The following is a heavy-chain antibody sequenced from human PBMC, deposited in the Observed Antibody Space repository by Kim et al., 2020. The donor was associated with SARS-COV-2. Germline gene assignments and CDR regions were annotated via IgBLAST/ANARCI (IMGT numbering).Heavy chain of an antibody. CDR3: ARDRGTRPGYYYDSSVDY. V-gene: IGHV3-30*01. J-gene: IGHJ4*02. Sequence: KGRFTISRDNSKNTLYLQMNSLRAEDTAVYYCARDRGTRPGYYYDSSVDYWGQGTLVTVSS. D-gene: IGHD3-22*01.